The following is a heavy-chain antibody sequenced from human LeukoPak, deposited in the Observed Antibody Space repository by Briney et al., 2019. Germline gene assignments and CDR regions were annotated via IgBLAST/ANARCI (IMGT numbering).Heavy chain of an antibody. D-gene: IGHD3-10*01. CDR1: GFTFSSYS. CDR2: ISSSSSYI. CDR3: ASSAGSGSYPR. V-gene: IGHV3-21*01. J-gene: IGHJ4*02. Sequence: PGGSLRLSCAASGFTFSSYSMNWVRQAPGKGLEWVSSISSSSSYIYYADSVKGRFTISRDNAKNSLYLQMSSLRAEDTAVYYCASSAGSGSYPRWGQGTLVTVSS.